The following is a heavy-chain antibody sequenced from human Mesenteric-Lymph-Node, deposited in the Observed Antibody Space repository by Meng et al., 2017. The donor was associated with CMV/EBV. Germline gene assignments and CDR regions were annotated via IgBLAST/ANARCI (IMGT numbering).Heavy chain of an antibody. J-gene: IGHJ4*02. V-gene: IGHV3-21*01. CDR2: ISSSSSYI. D-gene: IGHD1-1*01. Sequence: SCAASGFTFSSYSMNWVRQAPGKGLEWVSSISSSSSYIYYADSVKGRFTISRDNAKNSLYLQMNSLRVEDTGVYYCARQLGIDYWGQGSLVTVSS. CDR1: GFTFSSYS. CDR3: ARQLGIDY.